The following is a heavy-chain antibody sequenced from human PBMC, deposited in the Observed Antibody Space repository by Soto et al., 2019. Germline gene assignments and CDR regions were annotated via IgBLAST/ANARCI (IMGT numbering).Heavy chain of an antibody. J-gene: IGHJ4*02. V-gene: IGHV3-23*01. CDR2: ISGSGGSI. CDR1: GFTFSSYA. CDR3: VTGISYGYYFLDY. Sequence: DVQLLEYGGDLVQPGESLRLSCVASGFTFSSYAMNWFRQAPGMGLEWVSTISGSGGSIYYADSVKGRFAIARDNAKNTLLLQMSSLKVEDTAIYSCVTGISYGYYFLDYWGQGTLVTVSS. D-gene: IGHD5-18*01.